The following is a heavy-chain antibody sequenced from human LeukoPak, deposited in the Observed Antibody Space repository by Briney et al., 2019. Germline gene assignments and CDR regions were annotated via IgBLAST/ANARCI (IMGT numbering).Heavy chain of an antibody. V-gene: IGHV1-18*01. CDR3: ARGGPYQLLNYMDV. D-gene: IGHD2-2*01. CDR1: GYTFASYG. CDR2: ISTYNGNT. J-gene: IGHJ6*03. Sequence: ASVKVSCKASGYTFASYGVTWVRQAPGQGLEWMGWISTYNGNTNYAQKLQGRVTMTRNISISTAYMELRSLRSEDTAVYYCARGGPYQLLNYMDVWGKGTTVTVSS.